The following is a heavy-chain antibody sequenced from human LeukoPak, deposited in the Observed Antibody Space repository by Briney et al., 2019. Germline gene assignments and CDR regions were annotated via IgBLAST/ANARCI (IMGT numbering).Heavy chain of an antibody. J-gene: IGHJ4*02. CDR2: IWYDGSKK. Sequence: GGSLRLSCAASGFTFSTYGVHWVRQPPGKGLEWVAVIWYDGSKKYYADSVKGRFTISRDNSKNTLYLQINSLRDEDTAVYYCARDIQYFEILTGYSALDYWGRGTLVTVSS. CDR3: ARDIQYFEILTGYSALDY. D-gene: IGHD3-9*01. CDR1: GFTFSTYG. V-gene: IGHV3-33*01.